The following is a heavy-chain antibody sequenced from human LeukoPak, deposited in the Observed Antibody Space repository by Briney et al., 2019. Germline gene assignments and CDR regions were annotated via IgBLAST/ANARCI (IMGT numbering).Heavy chain of an antibody. J-gene: IGHJ3*02. CDR3: ARARRDGYNSDALGI. Sequence: GGSLRFSCAASGFTFSHYGMTWVRQAPGKGLEWVSAIYSGGSTYYADSVKGRFTISRDNSRNTLYLQMNSLRAEDTAVYYCARARRDGYNSDALGIWGQGTMVTVSS. V-gene: IGHV3-66*01. CDR1: GFTFSHYG. CDR2: IYSGGST. D-gene: IGHD5-24*01.